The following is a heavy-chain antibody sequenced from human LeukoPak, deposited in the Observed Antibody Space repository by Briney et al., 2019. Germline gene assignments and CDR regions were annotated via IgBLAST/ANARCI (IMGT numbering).Heavy chain of an antibody. Sequence: GGSPRLSCTASGFTFSTYGMTWVRQAPGKGLEWVSSISESGGSTDDADSVKGRFTISRDNSKNVVYLQMNSLRAEDTAVYYCARDRLKGPPVMDYWGQGILVTVSS. J-gene: IGHJ4*02. CDR2: ISESGGST. CDR3: ARDRLKGPPVMDY. D-gene: IGHD3-16*01. CDR1: GFTFSTYG. V-gene: IGHV3-23*01.